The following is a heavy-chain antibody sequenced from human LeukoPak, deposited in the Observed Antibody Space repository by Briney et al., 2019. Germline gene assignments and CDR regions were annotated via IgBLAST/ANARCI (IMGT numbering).Heavy chain of an antibody. J-gene: IGHJ5*02. V-gene: IGHV3-23*01. CDR2: ISGSGGST. Sequence: GGSLRLSCAASGFTFSSYGMSWVRQAPGKGLEWVSAISGSGGSTYYADSVKGRFTISRDNSKNTLYLQMNSLRAEDTAVYYCAKDRGHYDILTGYSPYWFDPWGQGTLVTVSS. CDR3: AKDRGHYDILTGYSPYWFDP. D-gene: IGHD3-9*01. CDR1: GFTFSSYG.